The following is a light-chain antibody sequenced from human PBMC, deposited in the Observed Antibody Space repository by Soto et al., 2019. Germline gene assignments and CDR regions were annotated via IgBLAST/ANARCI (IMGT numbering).Light chain of an antibody. J-gene: IGKJ4*01. CDR3: HKYNSDPL. CDR1: QGISNY. V-gene: IGKV1-27*01. Sequence: DIQMTQSPSSLSASVGDRVTITCRASQGISNYLAWYQQKPGKVPKLLIYAASTLRSGVPSRFSGSRSGTDFTLTISSLQPEDVATYYCHKYNSDPLFGGGTKVDIK. CDR2: AAS.